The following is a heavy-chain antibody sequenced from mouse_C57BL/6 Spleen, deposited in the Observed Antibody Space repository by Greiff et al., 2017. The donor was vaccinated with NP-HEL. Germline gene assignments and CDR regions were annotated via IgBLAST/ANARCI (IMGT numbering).Heavy chain of an antibody. V-gene: IGHV1-22*01. D-gene: IGHD1-1*01. CDR2: INPNNGGT. J-gene: IGHJ4*01. CDR3: ARGGITTVVATDYAMDY. CDR1: GYTFTDYN. Sequence: EVQLQQSGPELVKPGASVKMSCKASGYTFTDYNMHWVKQSHGKSLEWIGYINPNNGGTSYNQKFKGKATLTVNKSSSTAYMELRSLTSEDSAVYYCARGGITTVVATDYAMDYWGQGTSVTVSS.